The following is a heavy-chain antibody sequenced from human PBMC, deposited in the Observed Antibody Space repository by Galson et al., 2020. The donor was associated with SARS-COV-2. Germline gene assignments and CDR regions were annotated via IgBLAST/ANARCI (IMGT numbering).Heavy chain of an antibody. J-gene: IGHJ6*02. V-gene: IGHV4-34*01. CDR2: INHGGST. Sequence: SQTLSLTCAVYGGSFRDYYWSWIRQSPEMGLEWIGEINHGGSTNYNPSPKSRVTMSVDTSKNQLSLELTSVTAADTAVYYCARGSRVVGATPRYYGVDVWGQGTTVTVSS. CDR3: ARGSRVVGATPRYYGVDV. CDR1: GGSFRDYY. D-gene: IGHD2-15*01.